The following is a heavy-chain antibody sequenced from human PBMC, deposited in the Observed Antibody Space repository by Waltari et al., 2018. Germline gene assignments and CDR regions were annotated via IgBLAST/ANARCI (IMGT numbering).Heavy chain of an antibody. CDR1: GGSFSGYY. J-gene: IGHJ4*02. CDR3: ARWNRDFWSGYYTRYYFDY. Sequence: QVQLQQWGAGLLKPSETLSLTCAVYGGSFSGYYWSWIRPPPGKGLEWIGEINHSGSTNYNPSLKSRVTISVDTSKNQFSLKLSSVTAADTAVYYCARWNRDFWSGYYTRYYFDYWGQGTLVTVSS. V-gene: IGHV4-34*01. CDR2: INHSGST. D-gene: IGHD3-3*01.